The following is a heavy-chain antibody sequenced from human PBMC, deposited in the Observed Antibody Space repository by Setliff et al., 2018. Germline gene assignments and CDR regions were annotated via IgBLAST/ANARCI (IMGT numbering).Heavy chain of an antibody. D-gene: IGHD3-10*01. J-gene: IGHJ4*02. CDR2: TYSSGAT. CDR3: RLWFEETMRDY. V-gene: IGHV3-53*01. CDR1: GFVVTNSE. Sequence: ASVKVSCAASGFVVTNSEMSWVRQAPGKGLEWVSVTYSSGATNYADSVKGRFIISRDDSKNTLYLQMNSLRGEDTAVYYCRLWFEETMRDYWGQGTLVTV.